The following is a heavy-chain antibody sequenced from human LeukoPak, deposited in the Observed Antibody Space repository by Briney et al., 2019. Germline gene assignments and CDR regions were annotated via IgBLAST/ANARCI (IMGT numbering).Heavy chain of an antibody. D-gene: IGHD4-17*01. J-gene: IGHJ4*02. V-gene: IGHV3-21*01. CDR3: ARAGGSTVSHSDY. Sequence: GGSLRLSCAASGFSFNNYFMNWIRQAPGKGLEWVSSISSSTSYIYYADSVKGRFTISKDNAKNSLYLQMNSLRAEDTAVYYCARAGGSTVSHSDYWGQGTLVTVSS. CDR1: GFSFNNYF. CDR2: ISSSTSYI.